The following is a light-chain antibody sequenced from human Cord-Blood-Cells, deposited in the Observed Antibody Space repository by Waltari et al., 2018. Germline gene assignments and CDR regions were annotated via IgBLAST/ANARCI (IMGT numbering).Light chain of an antibody. CDR1: QSVSSY. CDR3: QQRSNWPLT. J-gene: IGKJ4*01. Sequence: EIALTQTPATLSLPPGGRATLSCRASQSVSSYLAWYQQKPGQAPRLLIYDASNRATGIPARFSGSGSGTDFTLTISSLEPEDFAVYYCQQRSNWPLTFGGGTKVEIK. CDR2: DAS. V-gene: IGKV3-11*01.